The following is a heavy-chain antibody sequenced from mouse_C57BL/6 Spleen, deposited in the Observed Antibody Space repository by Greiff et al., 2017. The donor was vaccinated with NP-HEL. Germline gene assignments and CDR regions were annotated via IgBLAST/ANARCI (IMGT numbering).Heavy chain of an antibody. CDR2: IYPGGGYT. D-gene: IGHD1-1*01. V-gene: IGHV1-63*01. CDR1: GYTFTNYW. J-gene: IGHJ1*03. Sequence: VQLQQSGAELVRPGPSVKMSCKASGYTFTNYWIGWAKQRPGHGLEWIGDIYPGGGYTNYNEKFKGKATLTADKSSSTAYMQFSSLTSEDSAIYYCAREDYYGSNRYWYFDVWGTGTTVTVSS. CDR3: AREDYYGSNRYWYFDV.